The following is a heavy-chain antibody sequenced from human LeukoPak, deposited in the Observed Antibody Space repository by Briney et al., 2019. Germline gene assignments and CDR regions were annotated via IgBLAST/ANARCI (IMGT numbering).Heavy chain of an antibody. Sequence: GGSLRLSCAASGFTFSSYAMSWVRQAPRKGLEWVSVVSGSGSSTDYADSVKGRFTISRDNSKNTLYLQMNSLRAEDTAVYYCAKGVDCSGGSCYSLFDYWGQGTLVTVSS. CDR1: GFTFSSYA. CDR2: VSGSGSST. CDR3: AKGVDCSGGSCYSLFDY. V-gene: IGHV3-23*01. D-gene: IGHD2-15*01. J-gene: IGHJ4*02.